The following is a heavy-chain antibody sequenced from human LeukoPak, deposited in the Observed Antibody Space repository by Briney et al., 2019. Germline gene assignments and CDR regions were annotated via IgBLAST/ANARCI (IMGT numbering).Heavy chain of an antibody. Sequence: GGSLRLSCAASGFTFSSYTMSWVRQAPGKGLEWVSTITTSDGNTYYADSVKGRFTVSRDNSKNTLYLQMNSLRAEDTAVYYCAKDGGLWVSAHWGDSWGRGTLVTASS. CDR2: ITTSDGNT. D-gene: IGHD7-27*01. CDR1: GFTFSSYT. J-gene: IGHJ4*02. V-gene: IGHV3-23*01. CDR3: AKDGGLWVSAHWGDS.